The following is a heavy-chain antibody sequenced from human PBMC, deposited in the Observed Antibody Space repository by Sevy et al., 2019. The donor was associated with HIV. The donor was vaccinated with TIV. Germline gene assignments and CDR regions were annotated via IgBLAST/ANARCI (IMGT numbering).Heavy chain of an antibody. D-gene: IGHD6-13*01. J-gene: IGHJ4*02. Sequence: GGSLRLSCAASGFTFSSYAMHWVRQAPGKGLEWVAAISYDGSNKYYADSVKGRFTISRDNSKNTLYLQMNSLRAEDTDVYYCARENPGIAAAGTEFGYFDYWGQGTLVTVSS. CDR1: GFTFSSYA. V-gene: IGHV3-30-3*01. CDR3: ARENPGIAAAGTEFGYFDY. CDR2: ISYDGSNK.